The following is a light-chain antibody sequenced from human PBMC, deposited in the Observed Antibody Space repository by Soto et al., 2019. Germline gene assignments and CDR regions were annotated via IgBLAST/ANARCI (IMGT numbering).Light chain of an antibody. J-gene: IGKJ4*01. Sequence: DIQMTQSPSSLSASVGDRITITCRASQNVGSYLSWYQQRSGKAPKLLIYAASNLQSGASSRFSGSGSGTDFTLTISSLQPEDFATYFCQQSYNTSLTFGGGTKVDIK. CDR1: QNVGSY. CDR3: QQSYNTSLT. CDR2: AAS. V-gene: IGKV1-39*01.